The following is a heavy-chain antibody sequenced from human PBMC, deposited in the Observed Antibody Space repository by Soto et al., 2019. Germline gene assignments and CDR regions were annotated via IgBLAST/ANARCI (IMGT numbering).Heavy chain of an antibody. J-gene: IGHJ5*02. CDR2: IYYSGST. V-gene: IGHV4-31*03. Sequence: PSETLSLTCTVSGGSISSGGYYWSWIRQHPGKGLEWIGYIYYSGSTYYNPSLKSRVTISVDTSKNQFSLKLSSVTAADTAVYYCARVEGLELIKSLFDPWGQGTLVTVSS. D-gene: IGHD1-7*01. CDR3: ARVEGLELIKSLFDP. CDR1: GGSISSGGYY.